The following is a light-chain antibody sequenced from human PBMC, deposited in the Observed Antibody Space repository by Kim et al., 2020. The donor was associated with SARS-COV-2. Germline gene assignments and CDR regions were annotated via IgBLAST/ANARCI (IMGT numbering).Light chain of an antibody. CDR1: NIGTKG. Sequence: APGKTATSTGGGNNIGTKGVHWYQQKPGQAPVLVIYYDSDRPSGIPERFSGSNSGNTATLTISRVEAGDEADYYCQVWDGSSDHVIFGGGTQLTVL. CDR2: YDS. CDR3: QVWDGSSDHVI. J-gene: IGLJ2*01. V-gene: IGLV3-21*04.